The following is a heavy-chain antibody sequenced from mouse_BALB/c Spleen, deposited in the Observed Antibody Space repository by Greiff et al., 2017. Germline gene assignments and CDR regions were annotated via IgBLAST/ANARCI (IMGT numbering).Heavy chain of an antibody. Sequence: EVQLQESGAELVKPGASVKLSCTASGFNIKDTYMHWVKQRPEQGLEWIGRIDPANGNTKYDPKFQGKATITADTSSNTAYLQLSSLTSEDTAVYYCARSFYRYDAWFAYWGQGTLVTVSA. D-gene: IGHD2-14*01. J-gene: IGHJ3*01. CDR2: IDPANGNT. CDR3: ARSFYRYDAWFAY. CDR1: GFNIKDTY. V-gene: IGHV14-3*02.